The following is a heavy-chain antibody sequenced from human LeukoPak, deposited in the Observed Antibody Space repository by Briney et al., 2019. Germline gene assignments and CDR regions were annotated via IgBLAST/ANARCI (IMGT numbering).Heavy chain of an antibody. D-gene: IGHD5-18*01. CDR2: IHSSGST. V-gene: IGHV4-4*07. CDR3: ARDGLYSNGYSYFDF. CDR1: GVSISTYH. Sequence: PSETLSLTCTVSGVSISTYHWSRIRQPAGKGLERIGRIHSSGSTNYDPSLKSRVTMSIDTSKNQFSLKVTSVTAADTAVYYCARDGLYSNGYSYFDFWGQGTLVTVPS. J-gene: IGHJ4*02.